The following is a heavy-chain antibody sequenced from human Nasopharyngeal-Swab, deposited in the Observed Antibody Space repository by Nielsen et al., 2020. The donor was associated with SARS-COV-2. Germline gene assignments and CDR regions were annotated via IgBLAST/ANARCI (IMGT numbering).Heavy chain of an antibody. J-gene: IGHJ6*02. CDR1: GFTFPNYV. D-gene: IGHD3-10*01. V-gene: IGHV3-15*01. Sequence: GESLKISCAASGFTFPNYVMSWVRQAPGKGLEWVGRIKSKTDGDTTVYAAPVKGRFTILRDDSKNTLYLQMNSLKTEDTAVYYCTTESRVRGVPYYYGMDVWGQGTTVTVSS. CDR2: IKSKTDGDTT. CDR3: TTESRVRGVPYYYGMDV.